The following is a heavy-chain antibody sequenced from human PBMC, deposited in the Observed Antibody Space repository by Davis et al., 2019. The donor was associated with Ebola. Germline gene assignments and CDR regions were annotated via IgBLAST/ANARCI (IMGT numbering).Heavy chain of an antibody. Sequence: AASVKVSCKTSGYTFTSYGISWLRQAPGQGLEWMGWINPNSGGTNYAQKFQGWVTMTRETSISTAYMELSRLRSDDTAVYSCARGGYCSSGSCYSFDYWGQGTLVTVSS. CDR3: ARGGYCSSGSCYSFDY. CDR2: INPNSGGT. D-gene: IGHD2-15*01. CDR1: GYTFTSYG. V-gene: IGHV1-2*04. J-gene: IGHJ4*02.